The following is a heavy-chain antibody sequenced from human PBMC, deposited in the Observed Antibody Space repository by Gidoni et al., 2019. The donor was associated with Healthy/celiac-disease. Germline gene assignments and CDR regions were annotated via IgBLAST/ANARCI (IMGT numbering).Heavy chain of an antibody. V-gene: IGHV3-9*01. J-gene: IGHJ4*02. CDR3: AKALGRAGIAVAMAFLDYFDY. CDR1: GFTFDAYA. Sequence: EVQLVESGGGLVQPGRSLRLSCAASGFTFDAYAMHWVRQAPGKGLEWVSGISWNSGSIGYADSVKGRFTISRDNAKNSLYLQMNSLRAEDTALYYCAKALGRAGIAVAMAFLDYFDYWGQGTLVTVSS. D-gene: IGHD6-19*01. CDR2: ISWNSGSI.